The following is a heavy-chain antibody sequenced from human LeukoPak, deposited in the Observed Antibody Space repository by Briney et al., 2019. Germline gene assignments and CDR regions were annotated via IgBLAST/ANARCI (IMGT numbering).Heavy chain of an antibody. V-gene: IGHV3-21*01. CDR3: ARVMRISSSSNVDAFDI. CDR1: GFTFSSYS. D-gene: IGHD6-6*01. Sequence: GGSLRLSCAASGFTFSSYSMNWVRQAPGKGLEWVSSISSSSSYIYYADLVKGRFTISRDNAKNSLYLQINSLRAEDTAVYYCARVMRISSSSNVDAFDIWGQGTIVTVSS. J-gene: IGHJ3*02. CDR2: ISSSSSYI.